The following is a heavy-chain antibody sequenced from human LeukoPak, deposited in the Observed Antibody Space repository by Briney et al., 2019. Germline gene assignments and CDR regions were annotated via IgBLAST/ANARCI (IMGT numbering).Heavy chain of an antibody. CDR1: GYTFTENY. CDR2: INPYTGAA. CDR3: ARGKSGYSP. J-gene: IGHJ4*02. V-gene: IGHV1-2*02. Sequence: ASVKVSCKASGYTFTENYIHWVRQAPGQGLEWMGLINPYTGAANSTQNFQGRVTMTRDTSVGTAYMHLSGLRSDDTAVYYCARGKSGYSPWGQGTPVTVSS. D-gene: IGHD3-22*01.